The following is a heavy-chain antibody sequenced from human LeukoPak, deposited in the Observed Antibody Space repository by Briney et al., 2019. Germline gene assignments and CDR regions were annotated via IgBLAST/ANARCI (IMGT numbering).Heavy chain of an antibody. CDR1: GFTVSSNY. CDR2: INWNGDST. D-gene: IGHD3-22*01. CDR3: ARDLRVVITGSFDS. J-gene: IGHJ4*02. Sequence: GGSLRLSCAASGFTVSSNYMSWVRQAPGKGLEWVSGINWNGDSTDYADSVKGRFTISRDNAKNSLYLQMNSLRAEDTALYYCARDLRVVITGSFDSWGQGTLVTVSS. V-gene: IGHV3-20*04.